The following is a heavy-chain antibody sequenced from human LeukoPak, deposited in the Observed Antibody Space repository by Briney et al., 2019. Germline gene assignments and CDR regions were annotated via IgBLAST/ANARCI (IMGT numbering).Heavy chain of an antibody. CDR3: ARVGGSYSWFDP. Sequence: SVKVSCKASGGTFSSYAISWVRQAPGQGLEWMGGIIPIFGTANYAQKFQGRVTITTDESTSTAYMELSSLRSEDTAVYYCARVGGSYSWFDPWGQGTLVTVSS. V-gene: IGHV1-69*05. J-gene: IGHJ5*02. CDR2: IIPIFGTA. D-gene: IGHD1-26*01. CDR1: GGTFSSYA.